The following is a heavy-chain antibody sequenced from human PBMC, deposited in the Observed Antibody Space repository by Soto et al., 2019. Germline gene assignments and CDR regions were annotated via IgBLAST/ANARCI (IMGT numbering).Heavy chain of an antibody. Sequence: QVQLVQSGAEVKKPGSSVKVSCKASGGTFSSYAISWVRQAPGQGLEWMGGIIPTFATANYAQKFQGKGTITADESTSTDDMGLSSLGAKDTAVDYSASNPYSSTSFAHRRYYYYYGMDVWGPGTTATVS. CDR1: GGTFSSYA. J-gene: IGHJ6*02. CDR3: ASNPYSSTSFAHRRYYYYYGMDV. CDR2: IIPTFATA. V-gene: IGHV1-69*01. D-gene: IGHD2-2*01.